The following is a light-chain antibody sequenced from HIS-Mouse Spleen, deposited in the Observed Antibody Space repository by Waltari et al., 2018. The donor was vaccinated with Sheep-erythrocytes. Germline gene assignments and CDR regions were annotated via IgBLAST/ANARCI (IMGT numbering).Light chain of an antibody. CDR1: SSDVGGYNY. J-gene: IGLJ1*01. CDR2: DVS. CDR3: CSYAGSYNHV. V-gene: IGLV2-11*01. Sequence: QSALTQPRSVSGSPGQSVTISCTGTSSDVGGYNYVSWYQQHPGKAPKLMIYDVSKRPSGVPDSFSGSKSSNTASLTISGLQAEDEADYYCCSYAGSYNHVFATGTKVTVL.